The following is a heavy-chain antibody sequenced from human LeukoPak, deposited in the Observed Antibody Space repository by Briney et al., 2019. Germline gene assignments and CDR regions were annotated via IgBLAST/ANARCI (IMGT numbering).Heavy chain of an antibody. J-gene: IGHJ4*02. CDR1: GFTFSSYE. CDR2: ISGSGSPR. CDR3: ARMGESDYPDY. Sequence: GGSLRLSCAASGFTFSSYEMNWVRQAPGGGLEWVSYISGSGSPRYYADCGRGRLTTTRDNAKNSLYLPMNSRRAEDTAVYYCARMGESDYPDYWGQGTLVTVSS. V-gene: IGHV3-48*03. D-gene: IGHD3-16*01.